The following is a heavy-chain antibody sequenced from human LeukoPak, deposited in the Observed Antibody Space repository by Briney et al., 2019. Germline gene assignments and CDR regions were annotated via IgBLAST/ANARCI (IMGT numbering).Heavy chain of an antibody. V-gene: IGHV4-39*07. D-gene: IGHD3-3*01. CDR2: INHSGST. CDR1: GGSISSSSYY. CDR3: ARVVREYDFWSGSLYFDY. Sequence: PSETLSLTCTVSGGSISSSSYYWGWIRQPPGKGLEWIGEINHSGSTNYNPSLKSRVTISVDTSKNQFSLKLSSVTAADTAVYYCARVVREYDFWSGSLYFDYWGQGTLVTVSS. J-gene: IGHJ4*02.